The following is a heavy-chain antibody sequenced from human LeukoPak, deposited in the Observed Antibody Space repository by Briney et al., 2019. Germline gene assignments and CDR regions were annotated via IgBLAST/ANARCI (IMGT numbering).Heavy chain of an antibody. CDR3: ARSRVEMATSAFDY. Sequence: SEPLSLPCAVYGGSFSGYYWSGIPKPPGKGLEWIGEINHSGRTNYNPSLKSRVTISVDTSKNQFSLKLSSVTAADTAVYYCARSRVEMATSAFDYWGEGNLVTVSS. V-gene: IGHV4-34*01. J-gene: IGHJ4*02. D-gene: IGHD5-24*01. CDR2: INHSGRT. CDR1: GGSFSGYY.